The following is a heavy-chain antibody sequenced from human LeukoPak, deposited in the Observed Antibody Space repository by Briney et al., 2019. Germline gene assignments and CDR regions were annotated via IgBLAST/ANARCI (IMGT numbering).Heavy chain of an antibody. CDR2: YRFDGSNK. V-gene: IGHV3-33*01. CDR1: IPLRNQG. D-gene: IGHD3-22*01. J-gene: IGHJ4*02. Sequence: GALRISCAASWIPLRNQGMHWVRQAPGQGPGGVAGYRFDGSNKYYADSVKGRFTISRDNSKNTLYLQMNSLRAEDTAVYYCARRNYDSSGYYYQEIDYWGQGTLVTVSS. CDR3: ARRNYDSSGYYYQEIDY.